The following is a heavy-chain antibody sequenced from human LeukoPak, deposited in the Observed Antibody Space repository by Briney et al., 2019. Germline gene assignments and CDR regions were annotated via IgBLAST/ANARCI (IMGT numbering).Heavy chain of an antibody. D-gene: IGHD6-13*01. J-gene: IGHJ4*02. CDR2: ISSSNDYI. Sequence: GGSLRLSCAASGFTFNSYNMNWIRQAPGKGLEWVSSISSSNDYIYYADSVKGRFTISRDNAENALYLQMNSLRADDTAVYYCARSIAAASFFDYWGQGALVTVSS. CDR3: ARSIAAASFFDY. CDR1: GFTFNSYN. V-gene: IGHV3-21*01.